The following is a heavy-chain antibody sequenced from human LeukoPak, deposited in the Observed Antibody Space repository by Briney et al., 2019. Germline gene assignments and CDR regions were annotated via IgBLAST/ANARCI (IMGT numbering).Heavy chain of an antibody. Sequence: GGSLRLSCAASGFTFSRHAMSWVPQAPGKGLEWVSTTGLNSVNTLCAESVQGRFSISRDNSKNTLDLQMDNLRVDDTAVYYCAKGDDIGKHPTRAYYFDTWGQGTLVTVSS. CDR1: GFTFSRHA. J-gene: IGHJ4*02. CDR2: TGLNSVNT. D-gene: IGHD5-24*01. CDR3: AKGDDIGKHPTRAYYFDT. V-gene: IGHV3-23*01.